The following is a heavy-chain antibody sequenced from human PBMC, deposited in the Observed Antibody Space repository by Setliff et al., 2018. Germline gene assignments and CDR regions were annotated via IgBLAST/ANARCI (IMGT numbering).Heavy chain of an antibody. V-gene: IGHV4-39*01. Sequence: SETLSLTCTVSGGSISSSSYYWSWVRQPPGKGLEWIGTMFYTGSAYYTPSLKSRVTISVDTSKNQFSLELSSVTAADTAVYYCARQFRYPGIAVAGIDYWGQGTLVTVSS. D-gene: IGHD6-19*01. J-gene: IGHJ4*02. CDR2: MFYTGSA. CDR3: ARQFRYPGIAVAGIDY. CDR1: GGSISSSSYY.